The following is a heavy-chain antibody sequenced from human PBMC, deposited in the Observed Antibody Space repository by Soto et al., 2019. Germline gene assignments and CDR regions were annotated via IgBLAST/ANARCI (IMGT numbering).Heavy chain of an antibody. CDR3: ARYSGSYWHYLDF. D-gene: IGHD1-26*01. Sequence: GESLKISCKGSGYSFASHWVAWVRQMPEKGLEWIGTIYPGDSDTRYSSAFRGHVTISADTSVSTAYLQWRSLEATDSAIYYCARYSGSYWHYLDFWGQGTLVTVSS. CDR1: GYSFASHW. V-gene: IGHV5-51*01. J-gene: IGHJ4*02. CDR2: IYPGDSDT.